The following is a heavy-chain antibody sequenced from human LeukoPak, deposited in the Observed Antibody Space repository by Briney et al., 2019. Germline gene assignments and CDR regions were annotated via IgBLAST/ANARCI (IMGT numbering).Heavy chain of an antibody. Sequence: GGSLRLSCAASGFTFKTSGMSWVRQAPGKGLEWVSAISGSGGSTYYADSVKGRFTISRDKSKNTLYLQMNSLRAEDTAVYYCAKDWGAYCGGDCYGFDYWGQGTLVTVSS. D-gene: IGHD2-21*02. CDR3: AKDWGAYCGGDCYGFDY. V-gene: IGHV3-23*01. J-gene: IGHJ4*02. CDR2: ISGSGGST. CDR1: GFTFKTSG.